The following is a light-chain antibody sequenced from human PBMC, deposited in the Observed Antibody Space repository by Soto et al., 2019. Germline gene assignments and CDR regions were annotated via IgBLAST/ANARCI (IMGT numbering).Light chain of an antibody. V-gene: IGKV1-5*01. CDR3: QQYNTYPWT. CDR1: ESISGW. J-gene: IGKJ1*01. CDR2: DAS. Sequence: DIQITQSPSTLSASAGDRGTITCRASESISGWLAWYQQKPGKAPKLLIYDASTLQSGVPSRVSGSGSGTEFTLTISSLQPDDFATYYCQQYNTYPWTFGQGTKVDIK.